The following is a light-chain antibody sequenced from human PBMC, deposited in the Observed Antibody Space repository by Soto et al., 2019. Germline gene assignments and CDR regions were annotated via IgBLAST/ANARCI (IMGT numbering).Light chain of an antibody. J-gene: IGLJ3*02. CDR1: RSDVGGYNF. V-gene: IGLV2-14*01. CDR3: RSYTSTNPLV. CDR2: DVT. Sequence: QSALTQPASVSGSPGQSITISCTGTRSDVGGYNFVSWYQQHPGKVPKLLIYDVTHRPSGVSNRFSASKSANTASLTISGLQAEDEADYYCRSYTSTNPLVFGGGTTLTVL.